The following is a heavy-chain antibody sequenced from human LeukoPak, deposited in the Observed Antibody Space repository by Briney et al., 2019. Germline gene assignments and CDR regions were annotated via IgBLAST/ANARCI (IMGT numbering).Heavy chain of an antibody. Sequence: SETLSLTCTVSGGSISSYYWNWIRLPPGNGLEWIGYIYYSGSTNYNPSLKSRVTISVDTSKNQFSLKLSSVTAADTAVYYCARDRYYDSGSYYNWGQGTLVTVSS. CDR1: GGSISSYY. CDR3: ARDRYYDSGSYYN. V-gene: IGHV4-59*01. D-gene: IGHD3-10*01. J-gene: IGHJ4*02. CDR2: IYYSGST.